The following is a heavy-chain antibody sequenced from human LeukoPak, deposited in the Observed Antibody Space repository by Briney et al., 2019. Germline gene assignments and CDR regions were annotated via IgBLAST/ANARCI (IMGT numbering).Heavy chain of an antibody. CDR1: SGSISRQY. CDR3: ARGSQDYDYVWGSYRPSDAFDI. D-gene: IGHD3-16*02. J-gene: IGHJ3*02. CDR2: IYYSGST. V-gene: IGHV4-59*11. Sequence: SETLSLTCTVSSGSISRQYWSWIRRPPGRGLEWIGFIYYSGSTNYNPSLKSRVTISVDTSKNQFSLKLSSVTAADTAVYYCARGSQDYDYVWGSYRPSDAFDIWGQGTMVTVSS.